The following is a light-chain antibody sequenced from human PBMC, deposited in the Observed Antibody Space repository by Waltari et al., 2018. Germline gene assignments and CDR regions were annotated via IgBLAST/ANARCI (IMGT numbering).Light chain of an antibody. CDR1: QNVLSSSYNKNH. Sequence: DIVMTQSPDSLAVSLGERATINCRSSQNVLSSSYNKNHLALYQHKPGQPPKLLVYWASTRESGVPDRFSGSGSGTDFTLSISSLQAEDVAVYYCQQYYGIPTFGQGTKVEVK. CDR2: WAS. J-gene: IGKJ1*01. V-gene: IGKV4-1*01. CDR3: QQYYGIPT.